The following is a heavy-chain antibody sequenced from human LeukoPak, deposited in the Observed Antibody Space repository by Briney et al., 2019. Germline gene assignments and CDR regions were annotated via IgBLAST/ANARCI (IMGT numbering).Heavy chain of an antibody. CDR2: ISGSGGST. D-gene: IGHD3-16*02. Sequence: GGSLRLSCAASGFTFSSYAMSWVRQAPGKGLEWVSAISGSGGSTYYADSVKGRFTISRDNSKNTLYLQMNSLRAEDTAVYYCAKPVMITFRGVIGAFDIWGQGTMVTVSS. CDR3: AKPVMITFRGVIGAFDI. V-gene: IGHV3-23*01. CDR1: GFTFSSYA. J-gene: IGHJ3*02.